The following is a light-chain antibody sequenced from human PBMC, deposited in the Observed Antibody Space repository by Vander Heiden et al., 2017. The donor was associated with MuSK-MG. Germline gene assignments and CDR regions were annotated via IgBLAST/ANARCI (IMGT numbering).Light chain of an antibody. CDR1: QSVSSSY. Sequence: EIVFTQSPGPLSLSPGERATLSCRASQSVSSSYLVWYQQKPGQAPRLLIYGASSRATGIPDRFSGSGSGTDFTLTISRLEPEDFAVYYCQQYGSSPQTFGQGTKVEIK. CDR2: GAS. CDR3: QQYGSSPQT. J-gene: IGKJ1*01. V-gene: IGKV3-20*01.